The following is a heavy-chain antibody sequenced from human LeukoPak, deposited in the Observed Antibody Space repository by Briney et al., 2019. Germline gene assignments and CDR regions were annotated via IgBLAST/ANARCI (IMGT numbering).Heavy chain of an antibody. CDR1: GGSISSSSYY. D-gene: IGHD6-19*01. CDR2: IYYSGST. V-gene: IGHV4-39*07. Sequence: SETLSLTCTVSGGSISSSSYYWGWIRQPPGKGLEWIGSIYYSGSTYYNPSLKSRVTISVDTSKNQFSLKLSSVTAADTAVYYCARAPLDGYSSGWYFVYWGQGTLVTVSS. J-gene: IGHJ4*02. CDR3: ARAPLDGYSSGWYFVY.